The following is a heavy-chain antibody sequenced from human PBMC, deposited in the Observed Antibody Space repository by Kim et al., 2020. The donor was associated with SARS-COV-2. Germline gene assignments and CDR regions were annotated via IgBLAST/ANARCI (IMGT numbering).Heavy chain of an antibody. CDR1: GGSFSGYY. CDR2: INHSGST. Sequence: SETLSLTCAVYGGSFSGYYWTWIRQPPGKGLEWIGEINHSGSTNYNPSLKSRLTISLDTSKNQFSLKLSSVTAADTAVYYCATRLGDLNNWFDPWGQGTLVTVSS. J-gene: IGHJ5*02. CDR3: ATRLGDLNNWFDP. V-gene: IGHV4-34*01.